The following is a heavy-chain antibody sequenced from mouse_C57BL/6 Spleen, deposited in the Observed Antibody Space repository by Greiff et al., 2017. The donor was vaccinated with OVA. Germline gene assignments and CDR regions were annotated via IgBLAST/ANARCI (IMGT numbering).Heavy chain of an antibody. CDR1: GYTFTSYW. CDR3: ARRGYKGDIPFDY. Sequence: QVQLKQPGAELVKPGASVKLSCKASGYTFTSYWMHWVKQRPGQGLEWIGMIHPNSGSTNYNEKFKSKATLTVDKSSSTAYMQLSSLTSEDSAVYYCARRGYKGDIPFDYWGQGTTLTVSS. J-gene: IGHJ2*01. D-gene: IGHD1-3*01. CDR2: IHPNSGST. V-gene: IGHV1-64*01.